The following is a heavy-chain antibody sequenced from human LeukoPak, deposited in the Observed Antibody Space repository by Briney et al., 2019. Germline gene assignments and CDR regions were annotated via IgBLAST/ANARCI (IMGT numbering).Heavy chain of an antibody. CDR3: ARDIQTRVAGTRYYYYYMDV. J-gene: IGHJ6*03. CDR2: ISSSGSTI. CDR1: GFTFSDYY. D-gene: IGHD6-19*01. V-gene: IGHV3-11*04. Sequence: GGSLRLSCAASGFTFSDYYMSWIRQAPGKGLKWVSYISSSGSTIYYADSVKGRFTISRDNAKNSLYLQMNSLRAEDTAVYYCARDIQTRVAGTRYYYYYMDVWGKGTTVTVSS.